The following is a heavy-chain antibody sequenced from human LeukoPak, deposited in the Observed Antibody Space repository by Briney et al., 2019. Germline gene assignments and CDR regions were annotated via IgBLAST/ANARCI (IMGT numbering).Heavy chain of an antibody. J-gene: IGHJ3*02. CDR3: ARDRSPGGSGPHDAFDI. D-gene: IGHD3-10*01. CDR2: IYHSGST. V-gene: IGHV4-4*02. Sequence: SGTLSLTCAVSGGSISSSNWWSWVRQPPGKGLEWIGEIYHSGSTNYNPSLKSRVTISVDKSKNQFSLKLSSVTAADTAVYYCARDRSPGGSGPHDAFDIWGQGTMVTVSS. CDR1: GGSISSSNW.